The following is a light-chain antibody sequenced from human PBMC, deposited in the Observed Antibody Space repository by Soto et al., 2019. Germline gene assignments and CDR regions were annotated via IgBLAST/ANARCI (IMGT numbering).Light chain of an antibody. V-gene: IGKV3D-15*01. Sequence: EIVMTQSPATLSVSPGERATLSCRAGQSVSSNLAWYQQKPGQAPRLLIYGASTRATGIPARFSGSGSGTEFTLTISRLEPEDFAVYHCQQYGSSPLITFGQGTRLEIK. CDR2: GAS. CDR1: QSVSSN. CDR3: QQYGSSPLIT. J-gene: IGKJ5*01.